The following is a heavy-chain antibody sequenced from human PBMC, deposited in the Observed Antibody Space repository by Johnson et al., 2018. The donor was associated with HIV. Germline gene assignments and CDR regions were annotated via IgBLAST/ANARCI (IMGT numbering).Heavy chain of an antibody. V-gene: IGHV3-15*01. J-gene: IGHJ3*02. CDR1: GFTFTNAW. Sequence: VQLVESGGGLVKPGGSLRLSCAASGFTFTNAWMSWVRQAPGKGLEWVGRIKSETDGGTTDYAAPVKGRFTISRDDSKNTLYLQMNSLKTEDTAVYYCTTAVDGAPDAFDIWGQGTMVTVSS. D-gene: IGHD4-17*01. CDR3: TTAVDGAPDAFDI. CDR2: IKSETDGGTT.